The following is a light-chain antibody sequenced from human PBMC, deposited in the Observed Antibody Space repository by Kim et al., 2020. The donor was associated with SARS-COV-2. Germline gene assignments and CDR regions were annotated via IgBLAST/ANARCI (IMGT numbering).Light chain of an antibody. CDR1: QSISSH. J-gene: IGKJ3*01. V-gene: IGKV1-39*01. CDR2: AAS. Sequence: DIQMTQSPFSLSASVGDRVTITCRTTQSISSHLNWYQQKPGRAPKLLISAASTLQGGVPSRFSGSGSETDFTLTISSLQPEDFATYFCQQSYITPFTFGPATKVDIK. CDR3: QQSYITPFT.